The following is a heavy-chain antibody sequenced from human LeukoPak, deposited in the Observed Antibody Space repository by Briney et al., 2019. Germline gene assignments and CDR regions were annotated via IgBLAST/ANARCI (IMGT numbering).Heavy chain of an antibody. CDR1: GGSISSGSYY. J-gene: IGHJ4*02. V-gene: IGHV4-61*02. CDR3: ARDTAAYCSGGSCYYPDY. CDR2: IYTSGST. Sequence: SQTLSLTCTVSGGSISSGSYYWSWIRQPAGKGLEWIGRIYTSGSTNYNPSLKSRVTISVDTSKNQFSLKLSPVTAADTAVYYCARDTAAYCSGGSCYYPDYWGQGTLVTVSS. D-gene: IGHD2-15*01.